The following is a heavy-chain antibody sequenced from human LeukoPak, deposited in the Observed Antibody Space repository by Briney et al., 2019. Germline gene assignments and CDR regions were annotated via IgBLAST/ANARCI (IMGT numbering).Heavy chain of an antibody. D-gene: IGHD6-6*01. CDR3: ASALEGETAEEYSSSSEGPRPAYWYFDL. V-gene: IGHV4-30-2*01. CDR2: IYHSGST. CDR1: GGSISSGGYY. Sequence: PSETLSLTCTVSGGSISSGGYYWSWIRQPPGKGLEWIGYIYHSGSTYYNPSLKSRVTISVDRSKNQFSLKLSSVTAADTAVYYCASALEGETAEEYSSSSEGPRPAYWYFDLWGRGTLVTVSS. J-gene: IGHJ2*01.